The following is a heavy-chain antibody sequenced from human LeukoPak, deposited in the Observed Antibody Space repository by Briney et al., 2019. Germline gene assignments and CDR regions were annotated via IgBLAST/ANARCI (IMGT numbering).Heavy chain of an antibody. Sequence: SETLSLTCTVSGGSISSYYWSWIRQPAGKGLEWIGRICTSGSTNYNPSLKSRVTMSVGTPKNQFSLKLSSVTAADTAVYYCARGRRDDCSSTTCYGYFDYWGQGTLVTVSS. D-gene: IGHD2-2*01. CDR1: GGSISSYY. J-gene: IGHJ4*02. V-gene: IGHV4-4*07. CDR3: ARGRRDDCSSTTCYGYFDY. CDR2: ICTSGST.